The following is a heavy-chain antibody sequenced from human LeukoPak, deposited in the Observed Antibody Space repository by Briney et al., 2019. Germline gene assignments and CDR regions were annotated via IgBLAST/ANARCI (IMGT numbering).Heavy chain of an antibody. CDR3: ARDAVGATPSGVFDP. CDR2: ISYDGSNK. J-gene: IGHJ5*02. D-gene: IGHD1-26*01. V-gene: IGHV3-30-3*01. Sequence: GGSLRLSCAASGFTFSSYAMHWVRQAPGKGLEWVAVISYDGSNKYYADSVKGRFTISRDNSKNTLYLQMNSLRAEDTAVYYCARDAVGATPSGVFDPWGQGTLVTVSS. CDR1: GFTFSSYA.